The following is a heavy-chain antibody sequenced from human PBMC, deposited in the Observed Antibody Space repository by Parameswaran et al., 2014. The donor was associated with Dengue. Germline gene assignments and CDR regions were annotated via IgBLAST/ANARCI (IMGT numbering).Heavy chain of an antibody. J-gene: IGHJ4*02. CDR2: TWHDGSNK. V-gene: IGHV3-33*01. CDR3: ARELIEAAGPFDY. Sequence: VRQAPGKGLEWVAITWHDGSNKKYADSVKGRFTISRDNSKNTLYLQMNSLRDEDTAVYYCARELIEAAGPFDYWGQGTLVTVSS. D-gene: IGHD6-13*01.